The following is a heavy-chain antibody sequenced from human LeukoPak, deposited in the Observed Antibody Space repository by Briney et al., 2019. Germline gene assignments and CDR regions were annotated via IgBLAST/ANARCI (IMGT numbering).Heavy chain of an antibody. CDR1: GFSLSTSGVG. CDR3: ARIGYYGSGSYFFDY. CDR2: IDWDDDK. Sequence: SGPTLVNPTQTLTLTCTFSGFSLSTSGVGVGWIRQPPGKALEWLARIDWDDDKYYSTSLKTRLTISKDTSKNQVVLTMTNMDPVDTATYYCARIGYYGSGSYFFDYWGQGTLVTVSS. V-gene: IGHV2-70*11. D-gene: IGHD3-10*01. J-gene: IGHJ4*02.